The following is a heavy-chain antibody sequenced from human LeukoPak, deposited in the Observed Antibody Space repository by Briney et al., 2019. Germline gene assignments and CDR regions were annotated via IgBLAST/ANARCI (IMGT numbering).Heavy chain of an antibody. J-gene: IGHJ6*03. Sequence: ASVKVSCKASGYTFSNFGISWVRQAPGQGLEWMGWISAYNGNTDYAQNLQGRVTMTIDASTSTAYMELRSLRSDDTAVYHCARAGDIVVVAVAGAGYYYMDVWGKGTTVTVSS. CDR3: ARAGDIVVVAVAGAGYYYMDV. CDR1: GYTFSNFG. CDR2: ISAYNGNT. V-gene: IGHV1-18*01. D-gene: IGHD2-2*01.